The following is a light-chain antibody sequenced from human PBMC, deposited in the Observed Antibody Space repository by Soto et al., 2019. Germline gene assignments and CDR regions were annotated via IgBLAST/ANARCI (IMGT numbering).Light chain of an antibody. CDR2: SNN. CDR1: RSNIGSND. CDR3: AAWDGSLSGVV. V-gene: IGLV1-44*01. J-gene: IGLJ2*01. Sequence: QLVLSQPPSASGTPGQRVTISCSGSRSNIGSNDVNWYQQVPGTAPKLLIYSNNQRPSGVPDRFSGSKSGTSASLAISGLQSEDEADYYCAAWDGSLSGVVFGGGTKLTVL.